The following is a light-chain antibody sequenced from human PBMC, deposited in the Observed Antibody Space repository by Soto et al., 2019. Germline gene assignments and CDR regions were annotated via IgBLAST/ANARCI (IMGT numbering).Light chain of an antibody. CDR3: ISYAGTNNWV. CDR1: SSDVGGYNY. J-gene: IGLJ3*02. V-gene: IGLV2-8*01. Sequence: QSALTQPPSASGSPGQSVTISCTGTSSDVGGYNYVSWYQQQPGKAPKLMIYEVTKRPSGVPDRFSGSKSGNTASLTVSGLQAEDEADYYCISYAGTNNWVFGGGTKLTVL. CDR2: EVT.